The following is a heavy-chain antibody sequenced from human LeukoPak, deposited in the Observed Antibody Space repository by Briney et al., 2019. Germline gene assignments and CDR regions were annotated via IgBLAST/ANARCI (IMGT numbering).Heavy chain of an antibody. CDR1: GFTFSSYW. J-gene: IGHJ4*02. CDR3: ARGGPYSSSSLDY. D-gene: IGHD6-6*01. V-gene: IGHV3-74*01. CDR2: SNSIGSST. Sequence: PGGSLTLSCAASGFTFSSYWMHWVRQAPGKGLVWVSHSNSIGSSTYYADSVKGRFTISRDNAKNTLYLQMNSLRPEDTAVYYCARGGPYSSSSLDYWGQGTLVTVSS.